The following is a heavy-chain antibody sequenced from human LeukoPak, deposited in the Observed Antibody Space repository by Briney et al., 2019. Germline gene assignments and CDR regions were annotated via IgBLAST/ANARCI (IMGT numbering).Heavy chain of an antibody. Sequence: GGSLRLSCAASGFTFTNAWMNWARQAPGKGLEWVGRIKSRTDGGELHYAAPVGARFPNSSDDSRTPVYLQMYTLKAEDTAVYYCLPRLRSTDGVDYRGQGTLFTVSP. CDR1: GFTFTNAW. CDR2: IKSRTDGGEL. CDR3: LPRLRSTDGVDY. J-gene: IGHJ4*01. V-gene: IGHV3-15*01. D-gene: IGHD5-24*01.